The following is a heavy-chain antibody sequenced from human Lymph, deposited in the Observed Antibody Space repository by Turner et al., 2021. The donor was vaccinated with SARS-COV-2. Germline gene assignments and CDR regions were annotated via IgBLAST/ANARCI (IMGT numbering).Heavy chain of an antibody. CDR3: ARDIPTTADYFDY. CDR2: IISSSSYI. CDR1: GFTFSTYS. Sequence: EVQLVESGGGLVKPGGSLRLSCAASGFTFSTYSMNWFLQAPVKGLEWISSIISSSSYIYYADPVKGRFTISRDDAKNSLYLQMNSLRAEDTALYYCARDIPTTADYFDYWCQGTLVTVSS. D-gene: IGHD4-17*01. J-gene: IGHJ4*02. V-gene: IGHV3-21*01.